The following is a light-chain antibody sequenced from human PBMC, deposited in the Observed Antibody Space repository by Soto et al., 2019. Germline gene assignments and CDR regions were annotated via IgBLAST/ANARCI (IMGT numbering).Light chain of an antibody. J-gene: IGLJ1*01. V-gene: IGLV2-14*03. CDR1: SSDVGGYKY. CDR2: DVS. Sequence: QSVLTQPASVSGSPGQSITISCTGTSSDVGGYKYVSWYQQHPGRAPKLIIPDVSNRPSGISNRFSGSKSGNTASLTISGLQPEDEADYYCISFTSIQIYVLGSGNKVTVL. CDR3: ISFTSIQIYV.